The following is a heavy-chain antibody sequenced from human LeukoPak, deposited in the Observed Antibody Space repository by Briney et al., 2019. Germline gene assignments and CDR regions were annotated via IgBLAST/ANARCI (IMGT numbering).Heavy chain of an antibody. J-gene: IGHJ4*02. CDR3: ARDAPSPRLQAVSGTNYFDS. D-gene: IGHD6-19*01. Sequence: GGSLRLSCLTSGISFSNYAVSWVRQAPGKGLQWVSIIYSGGSTYYADSVKGRFTISRDNSKNTVYLQVNSLRPEDTAVYYCARDAPSPRLQAVSGTNYFDSWGQGTLVTVSS. V-gene: IGHV3-66*02. CDR2: IYSGGST. CDR1: GISFSNYA.